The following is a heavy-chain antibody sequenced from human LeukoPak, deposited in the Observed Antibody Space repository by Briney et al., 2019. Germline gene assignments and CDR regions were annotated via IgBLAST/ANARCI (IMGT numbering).Heavy chain of an antibody. CDR2: IYYSGST. CDR1: GGSISSYY. V-gene: IGHV4-59*01. Sequence: SETLSLTCTVSGGSISSYYWFWIRQPPGNGLEWIGYIYYSGSTNYNPSLKSRVTISVDTSKKQFSLNLSSVTAADTAVYYCARGYGDWNYVVDIWGQGTMVTVSS. D-gene: IGHD1-7*01. CDR3: ARGYGDWNYVVDI. J-gene: IGHJ3*02.